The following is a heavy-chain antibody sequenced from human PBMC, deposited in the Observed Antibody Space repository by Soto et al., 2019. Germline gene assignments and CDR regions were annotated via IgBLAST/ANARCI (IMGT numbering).Heavy chain of an antibody. CDR3: TTGIRWLGEF. CDR1: ALTFSDTW. CDR2: IKSKSDRDTT. Sequence: EVHLVESGGALVQPGESLRLSCTASALTFSDTWVTWVRQAPGKGLEWVGRIKSKSDRDTTEYAAPVKGRVTISRVDSTNTVYLQMNSLKTEDTAVYHCTTGIRWLGEFRGQGTLVTVSS. V-gene: IGHV3-15*02. J-gene: IGHJ4*02. D-gene: IGHD3-10*01.